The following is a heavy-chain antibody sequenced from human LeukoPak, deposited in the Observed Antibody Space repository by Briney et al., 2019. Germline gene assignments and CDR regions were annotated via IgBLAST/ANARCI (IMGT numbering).Heavy chain of an antibody. CDR3: ASTYATGSQFYFDN. CDR2: INPKSGGT. J-gene: IGHJ4*02. D-gene: IGHD3-10*01. V-gene: IGHV1-2*06. CDR1: GYTFTDYF. Sequence: AASVKVSCKASGYTFTDYFMYWVRQAPGQGLECVGRINPKSGGTNYAREFQGRVTMTRDTSINTAYMELSRLRSDDTAVYYCASTYATGSQFYFDNWGQGTLVTVSS.